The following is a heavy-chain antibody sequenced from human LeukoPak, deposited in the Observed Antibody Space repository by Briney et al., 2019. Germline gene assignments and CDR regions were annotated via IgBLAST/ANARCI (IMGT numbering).Heavy chain of an antibody. J-gene: IGHJ4*02. D-gene: IGHD6-19*01. Sequence: GGSLRLSCAASGFTFSSYGMRWVRQAPGKGLEWVALISYDGSNEYYADSVRGRFTISRDNSKFTLYMQMNSLRAEDTAVYYCARSKGWLVPSHFDYWGQGTLVTVSS. V-gene: IGHV3-30*03. CDR3: ARSKGWLVPSHFDY. CDR2: ISYDGSNE. CDR1: GFTFSSYG.